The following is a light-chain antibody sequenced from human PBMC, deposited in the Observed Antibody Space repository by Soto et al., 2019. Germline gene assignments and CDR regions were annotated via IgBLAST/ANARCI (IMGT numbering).Light chain of an antibody. J-gene: IGKJ3*01. CDR3: QQSGFT. CDR1: QSVSSSY. CDR2: GAS. V-gene: IGKV3-20*01. Sequence: EIVLTQSPGTLSLSPGERATLSCRASQSVSSSYLAWYQQKPGQAPRLLIYGASSRATGIPDRFSGSGSGTDFTLTISRLEPEDFAVYYCQQSGFTFGPGTKVISN.